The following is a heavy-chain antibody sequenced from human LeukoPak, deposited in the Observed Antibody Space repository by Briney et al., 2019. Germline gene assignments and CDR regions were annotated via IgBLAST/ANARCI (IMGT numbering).Heavy chain of an antibody. D-gene: IGHD6-13*01. CDR3: ARDGPIAAAGDSYFDY. CDR2: ISAYNGNT. J-gene: IGHJ4*02. V-gene: IGHV1-18*01. Sequence: ASVKVSRKSSGYTLTNYGISWVRQAGGQGREGMGLISAYNGNTNYAQKLQGRVTMTTDTSTSTAYMELRSLRSDDTAVYYCARDGPIAAAGDSYFDYWGQGTLVTVSS. CDR1: GYTLTNYG.